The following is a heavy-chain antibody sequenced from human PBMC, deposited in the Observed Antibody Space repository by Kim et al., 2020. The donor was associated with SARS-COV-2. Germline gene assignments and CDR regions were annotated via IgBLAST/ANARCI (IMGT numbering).Heavy chain of an antibody. CDR3: ATDSRLSFWTDAFDI. D-gene: IGHD3-3*01. V-gene: IGHV1-24*01. CDR1: GYTLTELS. Sequence: ASVKVSCKVSGYTLTELSMHWVRQAPGKGLEWMGGFDPEDGETIYAQKFQGRVTMTEDTSADTAYMELSSLRSEDTAVYYCATDSRLSFWTDAFDIWGQGTMVTVSS. CDR2: FDPEDGET. J-gene: IGHJ3*02.